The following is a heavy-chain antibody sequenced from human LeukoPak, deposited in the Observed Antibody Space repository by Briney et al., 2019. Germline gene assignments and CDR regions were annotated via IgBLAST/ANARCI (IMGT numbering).Heavy chain of an antibody. D-gene: IGHD6-19*01. CDR1: GYTFTGYY. V-gene: IGHV1-2*02. J-gene: IGHJ4*02. Sequence: ASVKVSCKASGYTFTGYYMHWVRQAPGQGLEWMGWINPNSGGTNYAQKFQGRVTMTRDTSISTAYMELSRLRSDDTAVYYCARLHWPYSSGWPIDYWGQGTLVTVSS. CDR3: ARLHWPYSSGWPIDY. CDR2: INPNSGGT.